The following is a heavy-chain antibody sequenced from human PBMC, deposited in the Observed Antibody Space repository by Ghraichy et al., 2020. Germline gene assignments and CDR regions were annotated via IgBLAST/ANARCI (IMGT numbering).Heavy chain of an antibody. Sequence: SETLSLTCSVSGASISSHYWRWIRHPPGKGLECVGYMYYNGGTNYNPTLKSRVTISGDTSKKQFSLKLSSVTAADTAVYYCARGWDCGDDYYSDYYYGMDVWGQGTTVTVSS. D-gene: IGHD2-21*02. CDR3: ARGWDCGDDYYSDYYYGMDV. CDR1: GASISSHY. V-gene: IGHV4-59*11. J-gene: IGHJ6*02. CDR2: MYYNGGT.